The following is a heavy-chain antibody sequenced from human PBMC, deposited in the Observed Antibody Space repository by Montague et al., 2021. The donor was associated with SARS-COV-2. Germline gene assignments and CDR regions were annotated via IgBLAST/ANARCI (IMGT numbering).Heavy chain of an antibody. CDR2: IDWDDDK. D-gene: IGHD6-13*01. CDR3: ARILVAAAGSPFDP. Sequence: PALVKPTQTPTLTCTFSGFSLSTSGTCVSWIRQPPGKALEWLARIDWDDDKYYSTSLKTRLTISKDTSKNQVVLTMTNMDPVDIATYYCARILVAAAGSPFDPWGQGTLVTVSS. V-gene: IGHV2-70*11. J-gene: IGHJ5*02. CDR1: GFSLSTSGTC.